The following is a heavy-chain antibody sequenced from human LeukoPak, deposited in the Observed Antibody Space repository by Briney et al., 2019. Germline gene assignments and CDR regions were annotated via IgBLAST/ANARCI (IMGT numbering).Heavy chain of an antibody. CDR1: GYTFTSYD. J-gene: IGHJ1*01. Sequence: ASVKVSCKASGYTFTSYDINWVRQATGQGLEWMGWMNPNSGNTGYAQKFQGRVTMTRNTSISTANMELSSLRSEDTAVYYCARDSSEFRSLILHWGQGTLVTVSS. CDR2: MNPNSGNT. D-gene: IGHD1-14*01. CDR3: ARDSSEFRSLILH. V-gene: IGHV1-8*01.